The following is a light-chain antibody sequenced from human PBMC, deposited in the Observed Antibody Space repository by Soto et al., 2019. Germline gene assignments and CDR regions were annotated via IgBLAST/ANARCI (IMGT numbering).Light chain of an antibody. V-gene: IGLV1-40*01. J-gene: IGLJ2*01. CDR1: SSNIGAGFH. CDR2: GNN. Sequence: QSVLTQPPSVSGAPGQRVTISCTGSSSNIGAGFHVHWYQQLPGTAPKLLIYGNNNRPSGVPDRFSGSKSGTSASLAITGLQAEDEADYYCQSYDSSLSGVLFGGGTKVTVL. CDR3: QSYDSSLSGVL.